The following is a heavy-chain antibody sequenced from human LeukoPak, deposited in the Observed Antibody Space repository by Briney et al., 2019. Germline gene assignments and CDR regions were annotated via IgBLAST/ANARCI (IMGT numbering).Heavy chain of an antibody. D-gene: IGHD6-19*01. CDR2: ISGSGGNT. CDR1: GFTFSSFA. J-gene: IGHJ4*02. V-gene: IGHV3-23*01. Sequence: GGSLRLSCAASGFTFSSFAMSWVRQTPEKGLEWVSGISGSGGNTYYADSVKGRFTISRDNSKNTLYPQMNSLRAEDTAIYYCAKMPVSYSSGWSTFDYWGQGTLVTVSS. CDR3: AKMPVSYSSGWSTFDY.